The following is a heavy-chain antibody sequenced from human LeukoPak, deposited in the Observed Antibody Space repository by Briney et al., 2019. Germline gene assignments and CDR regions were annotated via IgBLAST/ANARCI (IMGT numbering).Heavy chain of an antibody. Sequence: ASVKVSCKASGYTFTGYYMHWVRQAPGQGLEWMGWINPNSGGTNYAQKLQGRVTMTTDTSTSTAYMELRSLRSDDTAVYYCARLGPPPRGSPDYWGQGTLVTVSS. V-gene: IGHV1-2*02. CDR1: GYTFTGYY. CDR3: ARLGPPPRGSPDY. D-gene: IGHD1-26*01. J-gene: IGHJ4*02. CDR2: INPNSGGT.